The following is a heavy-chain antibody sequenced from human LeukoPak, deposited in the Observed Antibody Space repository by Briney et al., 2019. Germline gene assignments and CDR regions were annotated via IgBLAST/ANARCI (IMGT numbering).Heavy chain of an antibody. V-gene: IGHV4-61*08. J-gene: IGHJ4*02. CDR3: TRHDYGDYRFDY. D-gene: IGHD4-17*01. CDR2: IYYSGST. Sequence: SETLSLTCTVSGDSISSGGYYWSWIRQHPGKGLEWIGYIYYSGSTNYNPSLKSRVTISVDTSKNQFSLKLSSVTAADTAVYYCTRHDYGDYRFDYWGQGTLVTVSS. CDR1: GDSISSGGYY.